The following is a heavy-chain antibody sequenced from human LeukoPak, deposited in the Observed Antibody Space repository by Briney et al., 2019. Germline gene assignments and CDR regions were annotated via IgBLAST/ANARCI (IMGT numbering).Heavy chain of an antibody. J-gene: IGHJ4*02. D-gene: IGHD6-13*01. V-gene: IGHV4-59*08. CDR2: IYYNGST. Sequence: PSETLSLTCTVSGGSISGYYWNWVRQPPGKGLEWIGYIYYNGSTKYNPSLKSRVTISVDTSKNQFSLKLSSVTAADTAVYYCARRGYASSWSFDYWGQGTLVTVSS. CDR3: ARRGYASSWSFDY. CDR1: GGSISGYY.